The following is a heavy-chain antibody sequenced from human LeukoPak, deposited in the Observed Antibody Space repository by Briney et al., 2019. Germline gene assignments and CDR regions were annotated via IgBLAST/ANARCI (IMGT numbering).Heavy chain of an antibody. D-gene: IGHD3-22*01. V-gene: IGHV3-7*01. Sequence: GGSLTLSCAASGFSFSNYWISWVRQAPGEGLEWVANIKQDGSEKHYVDSVKGRFTVSRDNAKNSLYLQMNSLRAEDTALYYCARAGHYDTTWYQWGQGTLVTVSS. J-gene: IGHJ4*02. CDR3: ARAGHYDTTWYQ. CDR1: GFSFSNYW. CDR2: IKQDGSEK.